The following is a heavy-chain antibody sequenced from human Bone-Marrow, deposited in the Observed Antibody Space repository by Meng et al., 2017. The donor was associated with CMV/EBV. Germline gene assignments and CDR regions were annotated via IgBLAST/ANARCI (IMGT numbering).Heavy chain of an antibody. D-gene: IGHD6-6*01. Sequence: GGSLRLSCAASGFTFNSYAMSWVRQAPGKGLEWVSSISSSSSYIYYADSVKGRFTISRDNAKNSLYLQMNSLRAEDTAVYYCARGYSSSSFDYWGQGTLVTVSS. CDR3: ARGYSSSSFDY. CDR2: ISSSSSYI. J-gene: IGHJ4*02. CDR1: GFTFNSYA. V-gene: IGHV3-21*01.